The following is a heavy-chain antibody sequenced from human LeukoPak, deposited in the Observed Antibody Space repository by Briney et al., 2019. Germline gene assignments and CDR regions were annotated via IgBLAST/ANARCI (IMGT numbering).Heavy chain of an antibody. D-gene: IGHD6-13*01. CDR2: IYYSGST. CDR3: ATHIAAAGTVRFAFFDY. J-gene: IGHJ4*02. CDR1: GGSISSSSYY. Sequence: PSETLSLTCTVSGGSISSSSYYWGWIRQPPGKGLEWIGSIYYSGSTYYNPSLKSRVTMSVDTSKNQFSLKLSSVTAADTAVYYCATHIAAAGTVRFAFFDYWGQGTLVTVSS. V-gene: IGHV4-39*01.